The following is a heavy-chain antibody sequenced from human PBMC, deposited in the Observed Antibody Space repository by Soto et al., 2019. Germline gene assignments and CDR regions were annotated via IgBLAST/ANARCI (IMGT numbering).Heavy chain of an antibody. V-gene: IGHV4-34*01. CDR3: ANWGAVAGR. Sequence: QVQLQQWGAGLLKPSETLSLTCAVYGGSFSGYYWSWIRQPPGKGLEWIWEINHSGSTNYNPSLKIRVTISVDTSKNQCSMKLSSVTAEATAVYDGANWGAVAGRWVQGTLVTVSS. CDR2: INHSGST. CDR1: GGSFSGYY. D-gene: IGHD6-19*01. J-gene: IGHJ4*02.